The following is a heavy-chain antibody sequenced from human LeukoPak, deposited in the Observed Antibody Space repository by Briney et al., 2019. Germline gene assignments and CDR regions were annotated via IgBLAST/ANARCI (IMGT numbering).Heavy chain of an antibody. D-gene: IGHD4-17*01. J-gene: IGHJ5*02. CDR2: IYTSGST. CDR3: ARSRGGFGDYGSWFDP. V-gene: IGHV4-61*02. Sequence: PSETLSLTCTVSGGSISSGSYYWSWIRQPAGKGLEWIGRIYTSGSTNYNPSLKSRVTISLDTAKNQFSLKLTSVTAADTAVYFCARSRGGFGDYGSWFDPWGQGTLVTVSS. CDR1: GGSISSGSYY.